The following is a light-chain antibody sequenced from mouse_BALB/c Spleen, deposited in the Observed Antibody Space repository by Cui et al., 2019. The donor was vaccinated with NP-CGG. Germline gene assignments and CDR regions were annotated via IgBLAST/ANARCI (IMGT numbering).Light chain of an antibody. Sequence: QAVVTQESALTTSPGETVTPTCRSSTGAVTTSNYANWVQEKPDHLFTGLIGGTNNRAPGVPARFSASLIGDKAALTITGAQTEDEAIYFCALWYSNHWVFGGGTKLTVL. CDR3: ALWYSNHWV. CDR1: TGAVTTSNY. V-gene: IGLV1*01. CDR2: GTN. J-gene: IGLJ1*01.